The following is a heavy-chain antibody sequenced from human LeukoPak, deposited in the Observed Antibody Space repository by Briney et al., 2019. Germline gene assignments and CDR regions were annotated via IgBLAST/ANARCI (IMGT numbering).Heavy chain of an antibody. Sequence: GGSLRLSCAASGFTFDDYAMHWVRQAPGKGLEWVSGISWNSGSIGYADSVKGRFTISRDNAKNSLYLQMNSLRAEDTALYYCAKGRGYSGYDGTLDYWGQGTLVTVSS. J-gene: IGHJ4*02. CDR2: ISWNSGSI. CDR3: AKGRGYSGYDGTLDY. V-gene: IGHV3-9*01. D-gene: IGHD5-12*01. CDR1: GFTFDDYA.